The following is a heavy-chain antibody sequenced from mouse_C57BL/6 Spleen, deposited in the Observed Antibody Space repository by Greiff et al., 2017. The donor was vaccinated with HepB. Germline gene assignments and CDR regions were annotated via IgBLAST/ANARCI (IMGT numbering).Heavy chain of an antibody. D-gene: IGHD2-2*01. CDR3: ARHGGYYGYDEGYAMDY. CDR1: GYTFTEYT. V-gene: IGHV1-62-2*01. Sequence: QVQLQQSGAELVKPGASVKLSCKASGYTFTEYTIHWVKQRSGQGLEWIGWFYPGSGSIKYNEKFKDKATLTADKSSSTVYMELSRLTSEDSAVYFCARHGGYYGYDEGYAMDYWGQGTSVTVSS. CDR2: FYPGSGSI. J-gene: IGHJ4*01.